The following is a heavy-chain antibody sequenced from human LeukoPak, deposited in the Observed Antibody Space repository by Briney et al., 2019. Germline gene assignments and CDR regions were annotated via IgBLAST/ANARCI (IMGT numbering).Heavy chain of an antibody. CDR3: ARRQGTGYYSRPRRRSRFDY. D-gene: IGHD3/OR15-3a*01. V-gene: IGHV4-34*01. J-gene: IGHJ4*02. CDR2: INHSGST. Sequence: SETLSLTCAVYGGSFSGYYWSWIRQPPGKGLEWIGEINHSGSTNYNPSLKSRATISVDTSKNQFSLKLSSVTAADTAVYYCARRQGTGYYSRPRRRSRFDYWGQGTLVTVSS. CDR1: GGSFSGYY.